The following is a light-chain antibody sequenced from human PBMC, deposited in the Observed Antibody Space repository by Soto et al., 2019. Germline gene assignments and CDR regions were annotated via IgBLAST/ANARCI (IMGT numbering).Light chain of an antibody. V-gene: IGKV1-39*01. CDR2: TAS. Sequence: DIQMTQSPSSLSAFVGDRVTITCRTSQPISDYLNWYQQKPGKAPSLLIYTASTLQTGVQSRFSGSGSGTHFTLTISSVHPEDFATYYCQQSYNTPRTFGQGTKVDIK. J-gene: IGKJ1*01. CDR3: QQSYNTPRT. CDR1: QPISDY.